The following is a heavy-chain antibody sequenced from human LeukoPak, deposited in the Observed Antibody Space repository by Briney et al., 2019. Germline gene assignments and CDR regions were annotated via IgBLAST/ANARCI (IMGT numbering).Heavy chain of an antibody. V-gene: IGHV3-30*18. J-gene: IGHJ4*02. CDR3: AKDFNPYYYDSSGTFDY. Sequence: GGSLRLACAASEFTFSTYWIDWVRQAPAKGLEWVAGISYDGSNKYYADSVKGRFTISRDNSKNTLYLQMNSLRAEDTAVYYCAKDFNPYYYDSSGTFDYWGQGTLVTVPS. D-gene: IGHD3-22*01. CDR2: ISYDGSNK. CDR1: EFTFSTYW.